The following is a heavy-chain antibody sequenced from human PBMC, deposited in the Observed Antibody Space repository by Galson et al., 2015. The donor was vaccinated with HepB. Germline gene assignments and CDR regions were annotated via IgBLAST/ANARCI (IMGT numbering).Heavy chain of an antibody. Sequence: SLRLSCAASGFTFSSYGMHWVRQAPGKGLEWVAVISYDGSNKYYADSVKGRFTISRDNSKNTLYLQMNSLRAEDTAVYYCASLGVVPLYGMDVWGQGTTVTVSS. V-gene: IGHV3-30*03. CDR1: GFTFSSYG. CDR3: ASLGVVPLYGMDV. D-gene: IGHD3-3*01. CDR2: ISYDGSNK. J-gene: IGHJ6*02.